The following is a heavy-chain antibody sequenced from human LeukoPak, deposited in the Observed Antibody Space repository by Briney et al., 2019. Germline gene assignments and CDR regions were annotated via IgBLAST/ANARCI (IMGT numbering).Heavy chain of an antibody. D-gene: IGHD5-18*01. CDR1: GFTFTNAW. Sequence: GGSLRLSSAASGFTFTNAWMSWVRQAPGKGLEWVGRIKRKIDGGTTDYAAPVKGRFTISRDDSKNTLYLQMNSLKTEDTAVYYCTTNTAMVSSRMDFWGQGTTVTVSS. J-gene: IGHJ6*02. CDR3: TTNTAMVSSRMDF. CDR2: IKRKIDGGTT. V-gene: IGHV3-15*01.